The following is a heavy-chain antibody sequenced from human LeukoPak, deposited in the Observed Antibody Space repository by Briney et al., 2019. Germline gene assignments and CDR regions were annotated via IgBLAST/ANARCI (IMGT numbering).Heavy chain of an antibody. D-gene: IGHD2-2*02. J-gene: IGHJ4*02. V-gene: IGHV1-2*02. CDR3: ARNPPYCTSTSCYNDY. CDR2: INPNGGAT. CDR1: GYTFSIYY. Sequence: ASVKVSFKASGYTFSIYYMHWVRQAPGQGLEWMGWINPNGGATSYAQRFQGRVTMTRDTSISTAYMELSGLKSDDTAVYYCARNPPYCTSTSCYNDYWGQGTLVTVSS.